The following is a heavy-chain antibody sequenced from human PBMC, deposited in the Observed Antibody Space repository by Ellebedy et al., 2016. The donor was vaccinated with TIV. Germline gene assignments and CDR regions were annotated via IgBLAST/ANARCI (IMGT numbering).Heavy chain of an antibody. D-gene: IGHD3-16*01. V-gene: IGHV1-46*01. Sequence: AASVKVSCKASGYTFTSYYMHWVRQAPGQGLEWMGIINPSGGSTSYAQKFQGRVTMTRDTSTSTVYMELSSLRSEDTAVYYCAIVGGGLRFDPWGQGTLVTVSS. CDR1: GYTFTSYY. CDR2: INPSGGST. J-gene: IGHJ5*02. CDR3: AIVGGGLRFDP.